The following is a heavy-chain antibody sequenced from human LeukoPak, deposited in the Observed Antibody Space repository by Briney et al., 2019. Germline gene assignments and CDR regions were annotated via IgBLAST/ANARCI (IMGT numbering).Heavy chain of an antibody. J-gene: IGHJ4*02. D-gene: IGHD5-24*01. CDR3: AKGTRTRWLQSSYYFDY. V-gene: IGHV3-23*01. CDR2: ISGSSGST. CDR1: GFTFSSYA. Sequence: GGSLRLSCAASGFTFSSYAMSWVRQAPGKGLEWVSAISGSSGSTYYADSVKGRFTISRDNSKNTLYLQMNSLRAEDTAVYYCAKGTRTRWLQSSYYFDYWGQGTLVTVSS.